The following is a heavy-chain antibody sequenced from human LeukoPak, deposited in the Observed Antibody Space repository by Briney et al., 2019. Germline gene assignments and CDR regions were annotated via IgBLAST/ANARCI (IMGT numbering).Heavy chain of an antibody. J-gene: IGHJ5*02. V-gene: IGHV4-34*01. CDR3: AREAVAGGAYNWFDP. CDR2: INHSGST. D-gene: IGHD6-19*01. Sequence: PSETLSLTCAVYGGSFSGYYWSWIRQPPGKGLEWIGEINHSGSTNYNPSLKSRVTISVDTSKNQFSLKLSSVTAADTAVYYCAREAVAGGAYNWFDPWGQGTLVTVSS. CDR1: GGSFSGYY.